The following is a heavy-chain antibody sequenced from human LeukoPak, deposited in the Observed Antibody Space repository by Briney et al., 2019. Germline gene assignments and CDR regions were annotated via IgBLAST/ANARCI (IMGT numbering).Heavy chain of an antibody. J-gene: IGHJ3*02. D-gene: IGHD3-3*01. CDR3: ASYDFWSGYLVDDAFDI. CDR1: GFTFSSYS. Sequence: PGGSLRPSCAASGFTFSSYSMNWVRQAPGKGLEWVSSISSSSSYIYYADSVKGRFTISRQNAKNSLYLQMNSLRAEETAVYYCASYDFWSGYLVDDAFDIWGQGTMVTVSS. CDR2: ISSSSSYI. V-gene: IGHV3-21*01.